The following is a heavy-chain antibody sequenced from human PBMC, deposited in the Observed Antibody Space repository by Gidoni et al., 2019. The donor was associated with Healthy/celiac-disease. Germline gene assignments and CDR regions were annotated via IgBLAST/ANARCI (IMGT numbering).Heavy chain of an antibody. D-gene: IGHD3-22*01. J-gene: IGHJ4*02. V-gene: IGHV1-18*01. CDR2: ISAYNGNT. Sequence: QVQLVQSGAEAKKPGASVKVYCKATGYTFTSYGISWVRQAPGQGLEWMGWISAYNGNTNSAQKLQGRVTMTTDTSTSPAYMELRSLRSDDTAVYYCARTRSRNYYDIWGQGTLVTVSS. CDR3: ARTRSRNYYDI. CDR1: GYTFTSYG.